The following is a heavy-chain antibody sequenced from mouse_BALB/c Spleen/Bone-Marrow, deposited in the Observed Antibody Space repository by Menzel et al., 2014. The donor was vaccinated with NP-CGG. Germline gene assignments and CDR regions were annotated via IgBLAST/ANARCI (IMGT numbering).Heavy chain of an antibody. J-gene: IGHJ2*01. Sequence: QVQLQQSGPELMKPGASVKISCKAPGYAFSSSWMNWVKQRPGQGLEWIGRIYPGDGDTNYNGKFKGKATLTADKSSSTAYMQLSSLTSVDSAVYFCARWGITSYYFDYWGQGTTLTVSS. CDR3: ARWGITSYYFDY. V-gene: IGHV1-82*01. CDR2: IYPGDGDT. CDR1: GYAFSSSW. D-gene: IGHD2-4*01.